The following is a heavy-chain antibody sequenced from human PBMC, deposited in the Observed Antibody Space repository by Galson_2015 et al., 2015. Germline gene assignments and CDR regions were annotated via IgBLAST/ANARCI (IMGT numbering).Heavy chain of an antibody. J-gene: IGHJ3*01. CDR3: ARRAMIVARPDAFEF. CDR1: GFTFSSYS. V-gene: IGHV3-48*02. CDR2: ISSSSSTI. Sequence: SLRLSCAASGFTFSSYSMNWVRQAPGKGLEWVSYISSSSSTIYYADSVKGRFTISRDNAKNSLSLQMKSLRDEDTAVYYCARRAMIVARPDAFEFWGQATMVTVSA. D-gene: IGHD3-22*01.